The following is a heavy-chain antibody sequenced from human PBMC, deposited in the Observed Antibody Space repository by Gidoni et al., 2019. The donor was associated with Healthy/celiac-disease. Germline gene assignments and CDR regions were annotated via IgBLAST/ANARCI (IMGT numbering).Heavy chain of an antibody. J-gene: IGHJ6*03. CDR1: GYPFTSYG. CDR2: ISAYNGNT. CDR3: ARDSHCSSTSCYYYYYYMDV. V-gene: IGHV1-18*01. Sequence: QVQLVQSGAEVKKPGASVKVSCKASGYPFTSYGISWVRQAPGQGLEWMGWISAYNGNTNYAQKLQGRVTMTTDTSTSTAYMELRSLRSDDTAVYYCARDSHCSSTSCYYYYYYMDVWGKGTTVTVSS. D-gene: IGHD2-2*01.